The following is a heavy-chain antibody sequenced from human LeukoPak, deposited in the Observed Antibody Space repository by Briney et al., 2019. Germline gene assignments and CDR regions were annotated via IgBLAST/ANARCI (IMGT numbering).Heavy chain of an antibody. Sequence: TSETLSLTCTIYGGSISSGSYYWSWIRQPAGKGLEWIGRIYTSGSTNYNPSLKCRVTISVDTSKNQFSLKLSSVTAADTAVYYCAKGSPLDWLLETYYFDYWGQGTLVTVSS. J-gene: IGHJ4*02. CDR3: AKGSPLDWLLETYYFDY. V-gene: IGHV4-61*02. D-gene: IGHD3-9*01. CDR2: IYTSGST. CDR1: GGSISSGSYY.